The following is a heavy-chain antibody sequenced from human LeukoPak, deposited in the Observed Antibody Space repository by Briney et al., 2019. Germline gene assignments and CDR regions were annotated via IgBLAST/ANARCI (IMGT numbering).Heavy chain of an antibody. CDR1: GGSISSSNW. CDR2: IYHSGST. J-gene: IGHJ3*02. CDR3: ARGPGYSSSWYGGIDAFDI. D-gene: IGHD6-13*01. V-gene: IGHV4-4*02. Sequence: SGTLSLTCAVSGGSISSSNWWSWVRQPPGEGLEWIGEIYHSGSTNYNPSLMSRVTISVDTSKNQFSLKLSSVTAADTAVYYCARGPGYSSSWYGGIDAFDIWGQGTMVTVSS.